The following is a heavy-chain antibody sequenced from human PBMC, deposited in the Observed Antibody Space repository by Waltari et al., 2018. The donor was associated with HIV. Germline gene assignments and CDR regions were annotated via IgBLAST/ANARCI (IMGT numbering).Heavy chain of an antibody. V-gene: IGHV4-38-2*01. D-gene: IGHD2-15*01. CDR2: IYHSGRT. J-gene: IGHJ4*02. CDR3: ARQIQCSGGSCHDAYFDY. Sequence: QVQLQESGPGLVKPSETLSLTCAVSGYSISSGYYWGWIRQPPGRGLEWIGSIYHSGRTSYNPSPKSRVTISVDTSKNQFSLKLSSVTAADTAVYYCARQIQCSGGSCHDAYFDYWGQGTLVTVSS. CDR1: GYSISSGYY.